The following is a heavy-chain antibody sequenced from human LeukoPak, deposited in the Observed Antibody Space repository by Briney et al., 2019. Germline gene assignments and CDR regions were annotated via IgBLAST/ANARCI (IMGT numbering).Heavy chain of an antibody. D-gene: IGHD6-19*01. V-gene: IGHV3-23*05. CDR3: ARGKYSSGL. J-gene: IGHJ1*01. Sequence: GGSLRLSCAASGFTFSSYAMSWVRQAPGKGLEWVSSISYSGSNTHYADSVKGRFTISRDNAKNTTFLQMNSLRAEDTAVYYCARGKYSSGLWGQGTLVTVSS. CDR1: GFTFSSYA. CDR2: ISYSGSNT.